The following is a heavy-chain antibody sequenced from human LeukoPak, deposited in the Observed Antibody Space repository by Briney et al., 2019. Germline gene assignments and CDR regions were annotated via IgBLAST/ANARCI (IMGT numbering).Heavy chain of an antibody. CDR2: INIKNGDT. CDR1: GYIFETYG. CDR3: ARDMGGSPDY. J-gene: IGHJ4*02. D-gene: IGHD5-12*01. Sequence: ASVNVSCKTSGYIFETYGVSWVRQAPGQGLEWMGWINIKNGDTYFAQKFQGRVTLTTDTSTSTAFMELRSLRSDDSAVYYCARDMGGSPDYWGQGTLVTVSS. V-gene: IGHV1-18*01.